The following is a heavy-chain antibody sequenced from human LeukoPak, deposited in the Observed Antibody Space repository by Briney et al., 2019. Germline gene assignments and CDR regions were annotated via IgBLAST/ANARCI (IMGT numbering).Heavy chain of an antibody. CDR3: AREERFLGWSRLYYYGMDV. CDR1: GFSFSTYT. J-gene: IGHJ6*02. V-gene: IGHV3-21*01. Sequence: GGSLRLSCAASGFSFSTYTMNWVRQAPRKGLEWVSSISSSSNHIYYVDSVKGRFTVSRDNAKNSLYLQMNSLRAEDTAVYYCAREERFLGWSRLYYYGMDVWGQGTTVTVSS. CDR2: ISSSSNHI. D-gene: IGHD3-3*01.